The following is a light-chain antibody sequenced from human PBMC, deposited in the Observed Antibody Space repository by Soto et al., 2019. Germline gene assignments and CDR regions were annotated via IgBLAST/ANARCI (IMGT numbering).Light chain of an antibody. J-gene: IGLJ2*01. CDR1: SSNIGNND. CDR2: DNN. Sequence: QSVLTQPPSVSAAPGQKVTISCSGSSSNIGNNDVSWYQHLPGTAPKLLIYDNNKRPSGIPDRFSGSKSGTSATLGITGLQTGDEADYYCGTWDSSLSAGVFGGGTKLTV. V-gene: IGLV1-51*01. CDR3: GTWDSSLSAGV.